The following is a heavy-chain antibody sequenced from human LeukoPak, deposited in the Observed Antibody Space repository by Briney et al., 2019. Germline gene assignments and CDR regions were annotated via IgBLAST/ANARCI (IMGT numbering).Heavy chain of an antibody. D-gene: IGHD5-18*01. CDR1: GGSISEYY. J-gene: IGHJ4*02. Sequence: PSETLSLTCTVSGGSISEYYWSWIRQPPGKGLEWIGYIYYTGSTIYNPSLQNRVTISLDTSKNHFSLKLSSVTAADTAVYYCARHMGLGYSYGYPYFDYWGQGTLVTVSS. CDR2: IYYTGST. V-gene: IGHV4-59*08. CDR3: ARHMGLGYSYGYPYFDY.